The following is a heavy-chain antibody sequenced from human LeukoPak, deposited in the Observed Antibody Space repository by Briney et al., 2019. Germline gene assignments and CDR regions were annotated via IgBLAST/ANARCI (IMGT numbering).Heavy chain of an antibody. CDR1: GYSFSTYG. D-gene: IGHD3-22*01. V-gene: IGHV1-18*01. Sequence: ASVKVSCKASGYSFSTYGISWVRQAPGQGLEWMGWISAYNGNTNYAQKLQGRVTMTTDTSTSTAYMELRSLRSDDTAVYYCAREAGSHYYDSSSYFDYWGQGTLVTVSS. J-gene: IGHJ4*02. CDR3: AREAGSHYYDSSSYFDY. CDR2: ISAYNGNT.